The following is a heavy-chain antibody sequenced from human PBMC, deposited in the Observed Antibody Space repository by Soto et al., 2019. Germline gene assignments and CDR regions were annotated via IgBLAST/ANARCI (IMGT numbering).Heavy chain of an antibody. V-gene: IGHV1-18*04. J-gene: IGHJ6*02. D-gene: IGHD6-6*01. CDR3: ARDHGLAWAVRPANYYYAMDV. CDR1: GYTFTDYA. CDR2: ISPYSGNT. Sequence: ASVKVSCKASGYTFTDYAISWVRQAPEQGFQWVGWISPYSGNTTSAENFFDRVTMTTDTSTKTAYLELRSLRSDDTAVYYCARDHGLAWAVRPANYYYAMDVWGQGTTVTVSS.